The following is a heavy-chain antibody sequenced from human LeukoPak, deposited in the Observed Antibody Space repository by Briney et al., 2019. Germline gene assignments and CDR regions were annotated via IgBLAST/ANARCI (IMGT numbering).Heavy chain of an antibody. Sequence: SETLSLTCAVPGYSISSGYYWGWIRQPPGKGLEWIGSIYHSGSTYYNPSLKSRVTISVDTSKNQFSLKLSSVTAADTAVYYCARHSGIPTRRVVVPAATALWGQGTLVTVSS. J-gene: IGHJ4*02. CDR3: ARHSGIPTRRVVVPAATAL. CDR2: IYHSGST. D-gene: IGHD2-2*01. CDR1: GYSISSGYY. V-gene: IGHV4-38-2*01.